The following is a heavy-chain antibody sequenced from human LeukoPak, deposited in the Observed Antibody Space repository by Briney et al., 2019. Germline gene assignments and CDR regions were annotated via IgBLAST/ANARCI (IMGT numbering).Heavy chain of an antibody. Sequence: ASVKVSCKASGYTFTGYYMHWVRQAPGQGLEWMEWINPNSGGTNYAQKFQGRVTMTRDTSISTAYMELSRLRSDDTAVYYCARGPSTTIFGVVIIVPDFDYWGQGTLVTVSS. CDR3: ARGPSTTIFGVVIIVPDFDY. D-gene: IGHD3-3*01. CDR2: INPNSGGT. V-gene: IGHV1-2*02. J-gene: IGHJ4*02. CDR1: GYTFTGYY.